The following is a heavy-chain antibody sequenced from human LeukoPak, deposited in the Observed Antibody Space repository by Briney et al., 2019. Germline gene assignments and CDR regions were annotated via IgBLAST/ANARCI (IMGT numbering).Heavy chain of an antibody. V-gene: IGHV3-64*01. CDR2: ISSNGGST. Sequence: GGSLRLSCAASGFTFSSYAMHWVRQAPGKGLEYVSAISSNGGSTYYASSVKGRFTISRDNSKNTLYLQMGSLRAEDMAVYYCARDTSRGFSGFCDYWGQGTLVTVSS. CDR1: GFTFSSYA. CDR3: ARDTSRGFSGFCDY. J-gene: IGHJ4*02. D-gene: IGHD3-3*01.